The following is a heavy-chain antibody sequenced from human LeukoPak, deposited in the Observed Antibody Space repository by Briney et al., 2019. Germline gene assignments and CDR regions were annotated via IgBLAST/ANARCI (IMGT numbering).Heavy chain of an antibody. CDR3: ARLALVVVTAIYAFDI. J-gene: IGHJ3*02. CDR2: IYYSGST. V-gene: IGHV4-59*08. D-gene: IGHD2-21*02. Sequence: PSETLSLTCTVSGGSISGYYWSWIRQPPGKGLEWIGYIYYSGSTNYNSSLKSRVTISLDTSKNQFSLKLSSVTAADTAVYYCARLALVVVTAIYAFDIWGQGTMVTVSS. CDR1: GGSISGYY.